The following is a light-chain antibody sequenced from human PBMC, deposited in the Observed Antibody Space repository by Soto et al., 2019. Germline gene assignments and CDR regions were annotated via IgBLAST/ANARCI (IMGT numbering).Light chain of an antibody. CDR3: QVWDSSSDSYV. J-gene: IGLJ1*01. Sequence: SYELTQPASGSVAPGQTARITCGGNNIGSKSAHWYQQKPGQAPVLVVYDDSDRHSGIPERFSGSNSGNTATLTISRVDAGDEADYYCQVWDSSSDSYVFGTGTKVTVL. CDR1: NIGSKS. V-gene: IGLV3-21*02. CDR2: DDS.